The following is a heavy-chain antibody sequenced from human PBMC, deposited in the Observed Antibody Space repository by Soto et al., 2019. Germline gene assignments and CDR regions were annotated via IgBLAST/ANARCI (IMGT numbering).Heavy chain of an antibody. CDR2: IDHSGNT. CDR3: ARHPTRGFVPRPYYFDY. CDR1: GDSISSFY. J-gene: IGHJ4*02. D-gene: IGHD6-6*01. V-gene: IGHV4-59*08. Sequence: SETLSLTCTVSGDSISSFYWSWIRQPPGKGLEWIGYIDHSGNTNYNPTLKSRVTMSVDTSKNQFSLKLSSVTAADTAVYYCARHPTRGFVPRPYYFDYWGQGTLVTVSS.